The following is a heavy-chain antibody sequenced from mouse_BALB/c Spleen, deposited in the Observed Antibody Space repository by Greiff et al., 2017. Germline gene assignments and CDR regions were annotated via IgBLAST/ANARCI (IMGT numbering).Heavy chain of an antibody. CDR1: GFTFSDYY. Sequence: EVMLVESGGGLVKPGGSLKLSCAASGFTFSDYYMYWVRQTPEKRLEWVATISDGGSYTYYPDSVKGRFTISSDNAKNNLYLQMSSLKSEDTAMYYCARNYYGNYVWAMDYWGQGTSVTVSS. CDR3: ARNYYGNYVWAMDY. CDR2: ISDGGSYT. J-gene: IGHJ4*01. V-gene: IGHV5-4*02. D-gene: IGHD2-1*01.